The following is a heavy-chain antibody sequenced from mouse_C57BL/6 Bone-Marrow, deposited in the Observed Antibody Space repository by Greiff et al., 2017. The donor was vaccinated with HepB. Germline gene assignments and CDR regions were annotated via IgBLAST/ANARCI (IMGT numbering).Heavy chain of an antibody. CDR2: IYPSDSET. CDR1: GYTFTSYW. Sequence: QVQLQQPGAELVRPGSSVKLSCKASGYTFTSYWMDWVKQRPGQGLEWIGNIYPSDSETHYNQKFKDKATLTVDKSSSTAYMQLSSLTSEDSAVYYCARRGNYYGSSHWYFDVWGTGTTVTVSS. V-gene: IGHV1-61*01. D-gene: IGHD1-1*01. J-gene: IGHJ1*03. CDR3: ARRGNYYGSSHWYFDV.